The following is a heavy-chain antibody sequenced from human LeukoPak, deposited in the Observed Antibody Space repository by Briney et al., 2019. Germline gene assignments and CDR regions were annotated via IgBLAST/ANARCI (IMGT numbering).Heavy chain of an antibody. J-gene: IGHJ4*02. V-gene: IGHV4-39*07. CDR1: GGSISSSSYY. CDR2: IYYSGST. D-gene: IGHD3-10*01. CDR3: ARDQSGFDY. Sequence: PSETLSLTCTVSGGSISSSSYYWGWIRQPPGKWLEWIGSIYYSGSTYYNPSLKSRVTISVDTSKNQFSLKLSSVTAADTAVYYCARDQSGFDYWGQGTLVTVSS.